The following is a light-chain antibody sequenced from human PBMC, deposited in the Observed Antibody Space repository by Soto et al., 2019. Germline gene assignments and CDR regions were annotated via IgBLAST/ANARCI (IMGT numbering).Light chain of an antibody. Sequence: QSVLTQPASVSGSPGQSITISCTGTSSDVGGYNFVSWYQQHPGKAPKLMIYDVNNRPSGVSNRFSGSKSGNTASLTISGLQGEDEADYYCSSHTSTSNLVLFGGGTKLPVL. V-gene: IGLV2-14*01. CDR3: SSHTSTSNLVL. J-gene: IGLJ2*01. CDR1: SSDVGGYNF. CDR2: DVN.